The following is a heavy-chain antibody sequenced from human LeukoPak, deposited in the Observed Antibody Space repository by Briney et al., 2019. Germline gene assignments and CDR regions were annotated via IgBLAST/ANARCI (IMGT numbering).Heavy chain of an antibody. CDR2: ISSSSSYI. CDR3: ARETTVIKKIDY. Sequence: GGSLRLSCAASGFTFDDYTMNWVRQAPGKGLEWVSSISSSSSYIYYADSVKGRFTISRDNAKNSLYLQMNSLRDEDTAIYYCARETTVIKKIDYWGQGTLVTVSS. V-gene: IGHV3-21*01. CDR1: GFTFDDYT. J-gene: IGHJ4*02. D-gene: IGHD4-17*01.